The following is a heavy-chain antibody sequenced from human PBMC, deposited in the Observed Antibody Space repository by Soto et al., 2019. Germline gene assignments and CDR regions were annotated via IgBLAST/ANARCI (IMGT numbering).Heavy chain of an antibody. Sequence: ASVKVSCKASGYTFPGYYMHWVRQVPGQGLEWMGWINPNSGGTNYAQKFQGRVTMTRDTSISTAYMELSRLRSDDTAVYYCARGPPNSSSWPPDYWGQGTLVTVSS. CDR3: ARGPPNSSSWPPDY. CDR1: GYTFPGYY. D-gene: IGHD6-13*01. V-gene: IGHV1-2*02. CDR2: INPNSGGT. J-gene: IGHJ4*02.